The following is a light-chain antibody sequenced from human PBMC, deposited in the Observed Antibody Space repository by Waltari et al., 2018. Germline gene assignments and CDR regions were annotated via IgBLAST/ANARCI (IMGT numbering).Light chain of an antibody. CDR3: QQYNNWPPST. CDR2: HAS. CDR1: ESVASN. J-gene: IGKJ1*01. Sequence: EIVLTQSPATLSLSPGERATLSCRASESVASNLAWYQQRPGQAPRLLIFHASTRATGTPAKFSGSGSGTEFTLTISSLQSEDFAVYYCQQYNNWPPSTFGQGTKVEIK. V-gene: IGKV3-15*01.